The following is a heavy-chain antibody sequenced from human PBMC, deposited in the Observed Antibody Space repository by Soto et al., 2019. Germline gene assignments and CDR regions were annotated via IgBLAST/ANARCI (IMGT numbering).Heavy chain of an antibody. CDR2: ISGGGDRT. Sequence: EVQLLESGGGLVQPGGSLRLSCVGXGXTFIXYXMXXXXXXXGXGLEWVSTISGGGDRTFDADTVKGRFTISRDNSKNTVNLQMNSLRADDTAVYYCARKVLGSTSRPDWWYFDLWGRGTLVTVSS. CDR1: GXTFIXYX. D-gene: IGHD2-2*01. J-gene: IGHJ2*01. CDR3: ARKVLGSTSRPDWWYFDL. V-gene: IGHV3-23*01.